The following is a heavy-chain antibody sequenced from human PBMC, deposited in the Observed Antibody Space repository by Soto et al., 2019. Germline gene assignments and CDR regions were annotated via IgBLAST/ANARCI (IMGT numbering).Heavy chain of an antibody. CDR2: IYTSGST. CDR1: GGSISSYY. CDR3: ARGMYYYDSSGYYGMDV. D-gene: IGHD3-22*01. J-gene: IGHJ6*02. Sequence: ASETLSLTCTVSGGSISSYYWSWIRQPAGKGLEWIGRIYTSGSTNYNPSLKSRVTMSVDTSKNQFSLKLSSVTAADTAVYYCARGMYYYDSSGYYGMDVWGQGTTVTVPS. V-gene: IGHV4-4*07.